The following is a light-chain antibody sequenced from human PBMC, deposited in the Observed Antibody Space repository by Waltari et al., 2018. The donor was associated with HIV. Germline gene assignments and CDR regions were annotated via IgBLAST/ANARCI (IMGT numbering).Light chain of an antibody. V-gene: IGLV2-23*02. CDR2: EVS. CDR3: CSYAGSSTFA. CDR1: SSDVGSYNL. Sequence: QSALTQPASVSGSPGQSITIPCTGTSSDVGSYNLFSWYHQHPGKAPKLMIYEVSKRPSGVSNRFSGSKSGNTASLTISGLQAEDEADYYCCSYAGSSTFAFGGGTKLTVL. J-gene: IGLJ3*02.